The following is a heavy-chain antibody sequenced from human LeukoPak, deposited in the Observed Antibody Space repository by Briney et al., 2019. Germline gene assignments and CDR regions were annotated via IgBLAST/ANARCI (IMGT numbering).Heavy chain of an antibody. J-gene: IGHJ4*02. Sequence: SQTLSLTCTVSGGSISSGGYYWSWLRQHPGKGLEWIGYIYYSGSTYYNPSLKSRVTISVDTSKNQFSLKLSSVTAADTAVYYCARSYDSSGYYYWGQGTLVTVSS. D-gene: IGHD3-22*01. V-gene: IGHV4-31*03. CDR2: IYYSGST. CDR1: GGSISSGGYY. CDR3: ARSYDSSGYYY.